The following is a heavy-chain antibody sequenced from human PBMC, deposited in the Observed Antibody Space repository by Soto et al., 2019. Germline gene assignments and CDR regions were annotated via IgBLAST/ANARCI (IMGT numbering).Heavy chain of an antibody. V-gene: IGHV1-8*01. D-gene: IGHD6-6*01. CDR2: MNPNSGNT. Sequence: GASVKVSCKASGYTFTSYDINWVRQATGQGLEWMGWMNPNSGNTGYAQKFQGRVTMTRNNSISTAYMELSSLRSEDTAVYYCARLSISGYYMDVWGKGTTVTVSS. CDR1: GYTFTSYD. CDR3: ARLSISGYYMDV. J-gene: IGHJ6*03.